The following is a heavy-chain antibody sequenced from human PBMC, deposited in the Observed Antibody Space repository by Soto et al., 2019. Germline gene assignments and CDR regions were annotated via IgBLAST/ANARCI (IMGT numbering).Heavy chain of an antibody. CDR2: IYHTGST. J-gene: IGHJ4*02. V-gene: IGHV4-4*02. CDR3: AREVWDVVRYFDY. Sequence: PXGTLSLTCAVSSDSIAGSNWWSCVRQPPGKGLEWIGEIYHTGSTHYKPSLASRVTISVDTSKNQFSLELNSVTAADTAVYYCAREVWDVVRYFDYWGQGILVTVSS. D-gene: IGHD1-26*01. CDR1: SDSIAGSNW.